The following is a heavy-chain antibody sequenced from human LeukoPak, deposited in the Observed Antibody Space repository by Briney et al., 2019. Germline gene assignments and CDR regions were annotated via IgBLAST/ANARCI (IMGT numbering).Heavy chain of an antibody. V-gene: IGHV4-59*08. J-gene: IGHJ5*02. D-gene: IGHD6-19*01. CDR3: ARHADGSGWYGKENWFDP. Sequence: SETLSLTCTVSGGSISSYYWSWIRQPPGKGLEWIGYIYYSGSTNYNPSLKSRVTISVDTSKNQFSLKLSSMTAADTAVYYCARHADGSGWYGKENWFDPWGQGTLVTVSS. CDR2: IYYSGST. CDR1: GGSISSYY.